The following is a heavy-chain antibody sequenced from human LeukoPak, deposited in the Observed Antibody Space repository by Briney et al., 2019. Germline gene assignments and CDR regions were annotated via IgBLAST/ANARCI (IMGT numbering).Heavy chain of an antibody. V-gene: IGHV3-7*03. J-gene: IGHJ4*02. Sequence: GGSLRLSWPASGFTYTTYWMSWVRQAPGKGLEWVANIKQDGSEKHYVDSVQGRFTISRDNAKNSLYLQMNSLRAEDTAVYYCARGGWCSECWGQGTLVTVSS. CDR3: ARGGWCSEC. CDR1: GFTYTTYW. CDR2: IKQDGSEK. D-gene: IGHD4/OR15-4a*01.